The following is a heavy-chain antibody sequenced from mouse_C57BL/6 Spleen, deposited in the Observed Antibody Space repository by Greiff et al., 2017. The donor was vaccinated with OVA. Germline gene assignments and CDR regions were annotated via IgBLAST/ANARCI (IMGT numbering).Heavy chain of an antibody. D-gene: IGHD2-10*02. J-gene: IGHJ2*01. CDR2: ISDGGSYT. CDR1: GFTFSSYA. Sequence: EVQLVESGGGLVKPGGSLKLSCAASGFTFSSYAMSWVRQTPEKRLEWVATISDGGSYTYYPDNVKGRFTISRDNAKNNLYLQMSHLKSEDTAMYYCARGMVFDYWGQGTTLTVSS. CDR3: ARGMVFDY. V-gene: IGHV5-4*01.